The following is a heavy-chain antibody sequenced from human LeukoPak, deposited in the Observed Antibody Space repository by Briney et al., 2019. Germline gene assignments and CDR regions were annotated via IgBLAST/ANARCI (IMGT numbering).Heavy chain of an antibody. J-gene: IGHJ4*01. Sequence: PSETLSLTCPVSGGSITTTNYYWAWIRQPPGEGLPWIGSVYYRGNTYSNPSLESRITMSVDTSKNQFSLRLTSVTAADTALYYCARDTVPPRNATEQKTGTYYWGLGTLVTVSS. V-gene: IGHV4-39*02. D-gene: IGHD7-27*01. CDR1: GGSITTTNYY. CDR3: ARDTVPPRNATEQKTGTYY. CDR2: VYYRGNT.